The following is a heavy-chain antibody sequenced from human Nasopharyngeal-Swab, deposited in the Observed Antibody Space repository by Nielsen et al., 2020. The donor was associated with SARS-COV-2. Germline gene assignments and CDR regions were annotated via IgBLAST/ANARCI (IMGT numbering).Heavy chain of an antibody. Sequence: GGSLRLSCAASGFTFSSYSMNWVRQAPGKGLEWVSSISSSSSYIYYADSVKGRFTISRDNAKNSLYLQMNSLRAEDPAVYYCAREGGATMGAFDYWGQGTLVTVSS. CDR3: AREGGATMGAFDY. CDR1: GFTFSSYS. D-gene: IGHD1-26*01. J-gene: IGHJ4*02. CDR2: ISSSSSYI. V-gene: IGHV3-21*01.